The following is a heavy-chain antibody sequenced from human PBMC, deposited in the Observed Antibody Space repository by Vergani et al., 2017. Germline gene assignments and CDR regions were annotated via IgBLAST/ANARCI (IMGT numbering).Heavy chain of an antibody. V-gene: IGHV4-34*01. J-gene: IGHJ4*02. CDR3: ARDDGWGGFDY. CDR1: GGSFSGYY. D-gene: IGHD3-16*01. Sequence: QVQLQQWGAGLLKPSETLSLTCAVYGGSFSGYYWSWIRQPPGKGLEWIGEINHSGSTNYNPSLKSRVTISVDTSKNQFSLKPSSVTAADTAVYYCARDDGWGGFDYWGQGTLVTVSS. CDR2: INHSGST.